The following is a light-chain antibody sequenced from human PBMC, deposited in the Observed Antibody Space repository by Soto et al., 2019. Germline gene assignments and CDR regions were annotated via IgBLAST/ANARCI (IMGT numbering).Light chain of an antibody. CDR2: DAS. Sequence: EIVLTQSPGTLSLSPGERATLSCRASQSVGNNYLAWYQQKPGQAPRFLIYDASSRATGIPDRFSGSGSGTDFTLTISRLEPEDFEVYYCEQYGSTTLTFGGGTKVEIK. CDR1: QSVGNNY. CDR3: EQYGSTTLT. J-gene: IGKJ4*01. V-gene: IGKV3-20*01.